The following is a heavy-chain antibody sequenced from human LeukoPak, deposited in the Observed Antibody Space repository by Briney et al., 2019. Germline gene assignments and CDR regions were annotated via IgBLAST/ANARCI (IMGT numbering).Heavy chain of an antibody. D-gene: IGHD3-16*01. V-gene: IGHV1-8*03. CDR1: GYTFTSYD. Sequence: ASVKVSCKASGYTFTSYDINWVRQATGQGLEWMGWMNPNSGNTGYAQKFQGRVTITRNTSISTAYMELSSLRSEDTAVYYCARDWAALNWFDPWGQGTLVTVSS. CDR2: MNPNSGNT. J-gene: IGHJ5*02. CDR3: ARDWAALNWFDP.